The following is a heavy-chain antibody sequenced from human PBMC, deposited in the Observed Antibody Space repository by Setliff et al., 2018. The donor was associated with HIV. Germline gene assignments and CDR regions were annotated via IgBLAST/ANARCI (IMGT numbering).Heavy chain of an antibody. D-gene: IGHD5-12*01. CDR1: GVSISSYF. CDR2: IFPGGAT. Sequence: SETLSLTCSVSGVSISSYFWSWIRHSPGKGLEWIGIIFPGGATNYNPSLTSRVTISVDTSKNHLFLKLTSVTTADTAVYFCAKSSPSIGYITDCWGQGAPVTVSS. CDR3: AKSSPSIGYITDC. V-gene: IGHV4-59*01. J-gene: IGHJ4*02.